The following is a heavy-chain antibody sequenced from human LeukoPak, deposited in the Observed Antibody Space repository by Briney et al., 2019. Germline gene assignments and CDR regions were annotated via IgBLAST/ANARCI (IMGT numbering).Heavy chain of an antibody. CDR2: IYSSGST. J-gene: IGHJ4*02. CDR3: ARHFRLRRDDYNLDFDY. Sequence: SETLSLTCTVSGGSIGSYYWSWIRQPPGKGLEWIGYIYSSGSTNYNPSLKSRVTISVDTSKNQFPMKLSSVTAADTAVYYCARHFRLRRDDYNLDFDYWGQGTLVTVSS. D-gene: IGHD5-24*01. V-gene: IGHV4-59*08. CDR1: GGSIGSYY.